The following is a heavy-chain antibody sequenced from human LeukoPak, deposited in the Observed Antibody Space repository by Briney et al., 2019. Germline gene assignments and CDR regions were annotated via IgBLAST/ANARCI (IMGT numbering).Heavy chain of an antibody. CDR3: ARKDYYYYMDV. D-gene: IGHD2-15*01. J-gene: IGHJ6*03. CDR1: GGSISSHY. CDR2: IYYSGST. Sequence: SETLSLTCTVSGGSISSHYWSWIRQPPGKGLEWIGYIYYSGSTNYNPSLKSRVTISVDKSKNQFSLKLSSVTAADTAVYYCARKDYYYYMDVWGKGTTVTVSS. V-gene: IGHV4-59*11.